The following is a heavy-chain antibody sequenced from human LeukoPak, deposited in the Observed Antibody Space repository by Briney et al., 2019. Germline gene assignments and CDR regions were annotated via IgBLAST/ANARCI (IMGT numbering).Heavy chain of an antibody. CDR1: GYTFTSYY. J-gene: IGHJ3*02. CDR3: ARTGYSSGWYLLPYDAFDI. CDR2: INPSGGST. V-gene: IGHV1-46*01. D-gene: IGHD6-19*01. Sequence: ASVKVSCKASGYTFTSYYMHWVRQAPGQGLEWMGIINPSGGSTSYAQKFQGRVTMTRDMSTSTVYMELSSLRSEDTAVYYCARTGYSSGWYLLPYDAFDIWGQGTMVTVSS.